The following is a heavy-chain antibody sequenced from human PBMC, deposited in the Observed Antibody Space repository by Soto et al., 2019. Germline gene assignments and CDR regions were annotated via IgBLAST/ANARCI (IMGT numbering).Heavy chain of an antibody. Sequence: VQLRESGPGLVKPSQTLSLTCTVSGDSISSGNKYWSWIRQPPGKGLEWIGYVFSSGTTYYNPSLKGRVSISLDASENQFSLKFASVTDAGSAVYYCARVPSPFDYYYAMDVWGQGTTVTVSS. J-gene: IGHJ6*02. CDR1: GDSISSGNKY. D-gene: IGHD3-16*01. V-gene: IGHV4-30-4*01. CDR2: VFSSGTT. CDR3: ARVPSPFDYYYAMDV.